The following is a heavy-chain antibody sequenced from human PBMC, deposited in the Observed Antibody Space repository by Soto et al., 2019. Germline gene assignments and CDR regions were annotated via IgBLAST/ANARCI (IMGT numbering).Heavy chain of an antibody. D-gene: IGHD2-2*01. V-gene: IGHV4-4*02. CDR1: GDSVSSSSC. Sequence: QVRLQESGPGLVEPSGTLALTCAVSGDSVSSSSCWSGVRQAPGKGLEWIGKIYHSGTFNYNPSLGSRVAVSVDKSRNQLSMNLKSVTATDTAVYYCVRSVPAATWQYSGMDVRGQGTTVTVSS. CDR2: IYHSGTF. J-gene: IGHJ6*02. CDR3: VRSVPAATWQYSGMDV.